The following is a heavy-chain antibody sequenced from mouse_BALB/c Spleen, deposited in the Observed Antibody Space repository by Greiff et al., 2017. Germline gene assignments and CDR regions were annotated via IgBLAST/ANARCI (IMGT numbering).Heavy chain of an antibody. Sequence: EVNLVESGGGLVKPGGSLKLSCAASGFTFSDYYMYWVRQTPEKRLEWVATISDGGSYTYYPDSVKGRFTISRDNAKNNLYLHMSSLKSEDTAMYYCARAVYYAMDDWGQGTSVTVSS. CDR3: ARAVYYAMDD. CDR1: GFTFSDYY. CDR2: ISDGGSYT. J-gene: IGHJ4*01. V-gene: IGHV5-4*02.